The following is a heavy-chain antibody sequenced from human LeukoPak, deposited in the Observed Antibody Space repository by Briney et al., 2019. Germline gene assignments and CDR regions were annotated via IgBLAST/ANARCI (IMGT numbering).Heavy chain of an antibody. Sequence: GGSLRLSCAASGFTFSSYAMSWVRQAPGKGLEWVAVIWYDGSNKYYADSVKGRFTISRDNSKNTLYLQMNSLRAEDTAVYYCARGTCSGGSCYRDALRYWGQGTLVTVSS. D-gene: IGHD2-15*01. J-gene: IGHJ4*02. CDR1: GFTFSSYA. CDR2: IWYDGSNK. CDR3: ARGTCSGGSCYRDALRY. V-gene: IGHV3-33*08.